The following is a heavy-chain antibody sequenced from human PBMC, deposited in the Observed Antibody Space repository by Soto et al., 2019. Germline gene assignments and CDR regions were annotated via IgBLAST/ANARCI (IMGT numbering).Heavy chain of an antibody. CDR3: ARDTYNWNYGYGMDV. J-gene: IGHJ6*02. V-gene: IGHV3-21*01. CDR1: GFTFSSYS. D-gene: IGHD1-7*01. Sequence: GGSLRLSCAASGFTFSSYSMNWVRQAPGKGLEWVSSISSSSSYIYYADSVEGRFTISRDNAKNSLYLQMNSLRAEDTAVYYCARDTYNWNYGYGMDVWGQGTTVTVS. CDR2: ISSSSSYI.